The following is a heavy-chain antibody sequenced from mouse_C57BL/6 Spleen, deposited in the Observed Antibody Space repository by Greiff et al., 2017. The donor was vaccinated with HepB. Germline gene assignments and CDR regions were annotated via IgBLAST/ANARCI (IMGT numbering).Heavy chain of an antibody. CDR1: GYTFTSYW. CDR2: IDPNSGGT. V-gene: IGHV1-72*01. D-gene: IGHD2-4*01. J-gene: IGHJ4*01. Sequence: QVQLQQSGAELVKPGASVKLSCKASGYTFTSYWMHWVKQRPGRGLEWIGRIDPNSGGTKYNEKFKSKATLTVDKPSSTAYMQLSILTSEDSAVYYCARLRDYDYDGPLLYAMDYWGQGTSVTVSS. CDR3: ARLRDYDYDGPLLYAMDY.